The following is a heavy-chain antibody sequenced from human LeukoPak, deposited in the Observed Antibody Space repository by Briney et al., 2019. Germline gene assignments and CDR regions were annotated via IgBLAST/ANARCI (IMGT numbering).Heavy chain of an antibody. CDR2: IYSGGST. CDR3: AKEIFRDV. J-gene: IGHJ6*02. CDR1: GFTVSSNY. Sequence: GGSLRLSCAASGFTVSSNYMSWVRQAPGKGLEWVSAIYSGGSTYYADSVKGRFTISRDNSNNTLYLQMNSLRAEDTAVYYCAKEIFRDVWGQGTTVTVSS. V-gene: IGHV3-66*01. D-gene: IGHD2/OR15-2a*01.